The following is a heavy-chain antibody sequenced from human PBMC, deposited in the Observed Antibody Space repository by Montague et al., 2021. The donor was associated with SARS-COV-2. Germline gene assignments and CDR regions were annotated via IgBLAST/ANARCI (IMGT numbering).Heavy chain of an antibody. Sequence: SETLSLTCAVFGGSLSNNYWTWVRQPPGKGLEWVGEVNQSGGTTHYNPPLKGSVKTSVDRSSNQMSLNLESVTAADTAVYYCARVPLHFDGFDSWGPGILVTVSS. CDR3: ARVPLHFDGFDS. CDR2: VNQSGGT. CDR1: GGSLSNNY. D-gene: IGHD3-3*02. V-gene: IGHV4-34*01. J-gene: IGHJ4*02.